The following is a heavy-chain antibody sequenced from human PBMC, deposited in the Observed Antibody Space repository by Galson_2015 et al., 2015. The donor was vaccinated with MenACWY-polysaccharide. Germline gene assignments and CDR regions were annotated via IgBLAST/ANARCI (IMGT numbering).Heavy chain of an antibody. V-gene: IGHV3-23*01. J-gene: IGHJ4*02. CDR2: ISGSGGST. D-gene: IGHD3-22*01. Sequence: SLRLSCAASGFTFSSYAMSWVRQAPGKGLEWVSAISGSGGSTYYADSVKGRFTISRDNSKNTLYLQMNSLRAEDTAVYYCAKWDSSGYELLNYYFDYWGQGTLVTVSS. CDR3: AKWDSSGYELLNYYFDY. CDR1: GFTFSSYA.